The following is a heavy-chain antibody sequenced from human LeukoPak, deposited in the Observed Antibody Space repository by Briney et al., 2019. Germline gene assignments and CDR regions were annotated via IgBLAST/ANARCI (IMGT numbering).Heavy chain of an antibody. D-gene: IGHD4-17*01. CDR3: ARDYGDPARFLDY. V-gene: IGHV3-23*01. J-gene: IGHJ4*02. CDR2: IRGSAEKT. CDR1: GFTFSSYA. Sequence: GGSLRLSCAASGFTFSSYAMSWVRQAPGKGLEWVSAIRGSAEKTYYADSVKGRFTISRDNSKNTLYLQLNSLRAEDTAVYYCARDYGDPARFLDYWGQGTLVTVSS.